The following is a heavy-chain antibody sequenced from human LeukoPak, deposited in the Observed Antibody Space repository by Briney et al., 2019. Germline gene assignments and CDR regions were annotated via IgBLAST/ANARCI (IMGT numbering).Heavy chain of an antibody. CDR1: GFTFSSYG. CDR3: AQVSCSTNNCYDYYFDH. Sequence: PGGSLRLSCAASGFTFSSYGMHWVRQAPGKGLEWVSAISGSGGRTYYADSVKGRVTIYRDNSKFTLSMKMNSLRAEDTAVYYCAQVSCSTNNCYDYYFDHWGQGTLVTVSS. CDR2: ISGSGGRT. D-gene: IGHD2-2*01. J-gene: IGHJ4*02. V-gene: IGHV3-23*01.